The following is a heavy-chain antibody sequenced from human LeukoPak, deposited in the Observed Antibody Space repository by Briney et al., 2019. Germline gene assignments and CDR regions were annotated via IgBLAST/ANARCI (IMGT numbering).Heavy chain of an antibody. CDR2: IYSRGTT. Sequence: GGSLRLSCAASGFTFSSYAMSWVRQAPGKGLEWISTIYSRGTTYYADSVKGRFTISRDNAKNSLYLQMNSLRAEDTAVYYCARTLSSSAYNWFDPWGQGTLVTVSS. V-gene: IGHV3-69-1*01. CDR3: ARTLSSSAYNWFDP. CDR1: GFTFSSYA. D-gene: IGHD6-6*01. J-gene: IGHJ5*02.